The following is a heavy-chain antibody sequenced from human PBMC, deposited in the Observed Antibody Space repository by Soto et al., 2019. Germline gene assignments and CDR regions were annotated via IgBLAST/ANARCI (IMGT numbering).Heavy chain of an antibody. CDR2: IYYSGST. Sequence: QVQLQESGPGLVKPSQTLSLTCTVSGGSISSGDXXXXXXXXXPGXGLEXXGYIYYSGSTYYNPSLKSRVTISVDXXKNXFSXKLXSVTXAXTAVYYXARRRSVWGSYRGDEFDYWGQGTLVTVSS. D-gene: IGHD3-16*02. CDR1: GGSISSGDXX. V-gene: IGHV4-30-4*01. J-gene: IGHJ4*02. CDR3: ARRRSVWGSYRGDEFDY.